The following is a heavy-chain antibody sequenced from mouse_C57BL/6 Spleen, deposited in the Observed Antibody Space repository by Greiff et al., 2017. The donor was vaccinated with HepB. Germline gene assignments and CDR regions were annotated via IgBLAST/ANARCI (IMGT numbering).Heavy chain of an antibody. CDR1: GYTFTSYW. V-gene: IGHV1-7*01. J-gene: IGHJ2*01. D-gene: IGHD1-1*01. CDR3: ARSTTVVAYYFDY. Sequence: QVHVKQSGAELAKPGASVKLSCKASGYTFTSYWMHWVKQRPGQGLEWIGYINPSSGYTKYNQKFKDKATLTADKSSSTAYMQLSSLTYEDSAVYYCARSTTVVAYYFDYWGQGTTLTVSS. CDR2: INPSSGYT.